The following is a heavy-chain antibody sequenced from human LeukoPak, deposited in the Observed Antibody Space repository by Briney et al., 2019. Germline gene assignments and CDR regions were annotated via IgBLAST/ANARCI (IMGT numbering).Heavy chain of an antibody. V-gene: IGHV1-2*02. CDR1: GYTFTGYY. D-gene: IGHD6-13*01. J-gene: IGHJ6*03. Sequence: ASVKVSCKASGYTFTGYYMHWVRQAPGQGLEWMGWINPNSGGTNYAQKFQGRVTMTRDTSISTAYMELSRLRSDDTAVYYCAREQQLGGDYYYYMDVWGKGTTVTISS. CDR2: INPNSGGT. CDR3: AREQQLGGDYYYYMDV.